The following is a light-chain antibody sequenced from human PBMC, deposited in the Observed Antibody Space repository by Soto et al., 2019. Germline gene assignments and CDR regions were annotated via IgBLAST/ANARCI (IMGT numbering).Light chain of an antibody. V-gene: IGKV1-27*01. J-gene: IGKJ4*01. CDR1: QGISDY. CDR2: AAS. CDR3: QKYNGAPHT. Sequence: DLQMTQSPSSLSASVGDRVTITCRASQGISDYLVWYQQKPGKVPKLLIYAASTLQSGVPSRFSGSGSGTHFTLTISSLQPEDVATYYCQKYNGAPHTFGGGTKVEIK.